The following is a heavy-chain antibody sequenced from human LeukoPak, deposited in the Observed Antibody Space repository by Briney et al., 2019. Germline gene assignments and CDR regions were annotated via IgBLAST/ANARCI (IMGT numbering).Heavy chain of an antibody. V-gene: IGHV4-38-2*02. D-gene: IGHD2-15*01. CDR1: GYSISSGYY. CDR3: ARAGVYCSGGSCSSDFDY. J-gene: IGHJ4*02. Sequence: SETLSLTCTVSGYSISSGYYWGWIRQPPGKGLEWIGSIYYSGSTYYNPSLKSRVTISVDTSKNQFSLKLSSVTAADTAVYYCARAGVYCSGGSCSSDFDYWGQGTLVTVSS. CDR2: IYYSGST.